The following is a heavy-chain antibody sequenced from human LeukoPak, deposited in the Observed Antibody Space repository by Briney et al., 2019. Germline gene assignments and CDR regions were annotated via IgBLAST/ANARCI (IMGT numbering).Heavy chain of an antibody. CDR1: GGSISSSSYY. CDR3: ARDGGSYPYYFDY. J-gene: IGHJ4*02. CDR2: IYHSGST. V-gene: IGHV4-39*07. Sequence: PSETLSLTCTVSGGSISSSSYYWGWIRQPPGKGLEWIGSIYHSGSTYYNPSLKTRVTISADTSKNQFSLKLSSVTAADTAVYYCARDGGSYPYYFDYWGQGTLVTVSS. D-gene: IGHD1-26*01.